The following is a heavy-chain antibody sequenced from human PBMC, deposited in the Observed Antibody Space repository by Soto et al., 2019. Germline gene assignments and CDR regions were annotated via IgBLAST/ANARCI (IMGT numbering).Heavy chain of an antibody. Sequence: SVKVSCKASGGTFNNYAVTWVRQAPGQGLELMGWIGPYDGTANYAQKFQGRVTITADASTSTAYMELRSLRSDDTAVYYCARDPHEYWTSYWFDPWGQGTLVTVSS. V-gene: IGHV1-69*01. J-gene: IGHJ5*02. CDR3: ARDPHEYWTSYWFDP. D-gene: IGHD3-3*01. CDR2: IGPYDGTA. CDR1: GGTFNNYA.